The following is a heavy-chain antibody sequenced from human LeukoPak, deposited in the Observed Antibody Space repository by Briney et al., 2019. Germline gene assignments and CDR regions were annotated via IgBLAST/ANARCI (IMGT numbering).Heavy chain of an antibody. CDR3: ARDAAPSLWFGELRTRASDP. D-gene: IGHD3-10*01. CDR2: IYYSGST. CDR1: GGSISSYY. J-gene: IGHJ5*02. Sequence: SETLSLTCTVSGGSISSYYWSWIRQPPGKGLEWIGYIYYSGSTNYNPSLKSRVTISVDTSKNQFSLKLSSVTAADTAVYYCARDAAPSLWFGELRTRASDPWGQGHLVIVSS. V-gene: IGHV4-59*01.